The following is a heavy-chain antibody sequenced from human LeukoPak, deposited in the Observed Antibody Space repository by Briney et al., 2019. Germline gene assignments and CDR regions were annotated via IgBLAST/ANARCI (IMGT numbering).Heavy chain of an antibody. J-gene: IGHJ2*01. CDR1: GGSIRSYY. D-gene: IGHD6-13*01. V-gene: IGHV4-59*01. CDR2: IYYSGNT. CDR3: ARVYYSSSYDYWYFDL. Sequence: SETLSLTCTVSGGSIRSYYWSWIRQPPGKGLEWIGYIYYSGNTKYNPSLKSRVTISVDTSKNQFSLKLRSVTAADTAVYYCARVYYSSSYDYWYFDLWGRGTLVTVSS.